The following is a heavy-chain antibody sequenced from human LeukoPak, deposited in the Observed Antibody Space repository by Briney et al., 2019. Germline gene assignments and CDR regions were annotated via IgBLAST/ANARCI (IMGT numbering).Heavy chain of an antibody. CDR2: IYSGGTT. V-gene: IGHV3-66*02. Sequence: GGSLRLSCAASGLTVSTNYMSWVRQAPGKGLEWVSIIYSGGTTYYADSVKGRFTISRDNSKNTLYLLMNSLRSEVTAVYYCARDGVGGSLYYLDYWGQGTLVTVSS. CDR3: ARDGVGGSLYYLDY. J-gene: IGHJ4*02. CDR1: GLTVSTNY. D-gene: IGHD1-26*01.